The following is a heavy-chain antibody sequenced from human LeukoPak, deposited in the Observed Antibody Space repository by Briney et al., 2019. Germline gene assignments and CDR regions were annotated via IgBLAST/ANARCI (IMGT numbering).Heavy chain of an antibody. V-gene: IGHV3-21*01. CDR3: ARDREGGEDY. D-gene: IGHD1-26*01. CDR1: EFTFSSYS. CDR2: ISSSSSYI. Sequence: TGGSLRLSCAASEFTFSSYSMNWVRQAPGKGLEWVSSISSSSSYIYYADSVKGRFTISRDNAKNSLYLQMNSLRAEDTAVYYCARDREGGEDYWGQGTLVTVSS. J-gene: IGHJ4*02.